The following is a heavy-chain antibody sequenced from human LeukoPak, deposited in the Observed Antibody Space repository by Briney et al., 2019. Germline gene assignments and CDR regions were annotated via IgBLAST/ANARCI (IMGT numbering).Heavy chain of an antibody. V-gene: IGHV3-74*01. Sequence: PGGSLRLSCAASGFTFSSYAMHWVRQAPGKGLVWVSRINTDGRSTDYADSVKGRFTISRDNAKNTLYLQMNSLRAEDTALYYCSRSNWFDPWGQGTLVTVSS. CDR1: GFTFSSYA. CDR2: INTDGRST. CDR3: SRSNWFDP. J-gene: IGHJ5*02.